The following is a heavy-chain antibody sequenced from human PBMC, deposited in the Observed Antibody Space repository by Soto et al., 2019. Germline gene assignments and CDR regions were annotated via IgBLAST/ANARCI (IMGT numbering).Heavy chain of an antibody. D-gene: IGHD1-7*01. J-gene: IGHJ4*02. V-gene: IGHV1-8*01. CDR2: MNPSTGST. Sequence: QVQLVQSGAEVKKPGASVKVSCKASGYTFTSYDIKWVRQATGQGLEWMGWMNPSTGSTGFAQKFQGSVPMISNTSISTAYLELSSLTSEDTAVYYCARGRLVAGTVDYWGQGTLVTVSS. CDR1: GYTFTSYD. CDR3: ARGRLVAGTVDY.